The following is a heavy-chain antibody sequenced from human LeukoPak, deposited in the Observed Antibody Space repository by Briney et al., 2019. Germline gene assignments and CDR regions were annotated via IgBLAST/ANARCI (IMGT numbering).Heavy chain of an antibody. D-gene: IGHD5-24*01. CDR1: GASISSYY. J-gene: IGHJ6*02. CDR2: IYYSGST. CDR3: ARDRYDSYPMDV. V-gene: IGHV4-59*06. Sequence: RTSETLSLTCTVSGASISSYYWSWIRQHPGKGLEWIGYIYYSGSTYYNPSLKSRVSISVDTSKNQFSLKLSSVTAADTAVYYCARDRYDSYPMDVWGQGTTVTVSS.